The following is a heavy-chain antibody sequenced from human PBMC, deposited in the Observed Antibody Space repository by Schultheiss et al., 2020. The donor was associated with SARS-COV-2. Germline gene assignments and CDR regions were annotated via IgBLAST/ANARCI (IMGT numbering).Heavy chain of an antibody. Sequence: GGSLRLSCAASGFTFSSYGMHWVRQAPGKGLEWVAVISYDGSNKYYADSVKGRFTISRDNSKNTLYLQMNSLRAEDTAVYYCARGSGTYYDYVWGSYRYRREPPGFDYWGQGTLVTVSS. V-gene: IGHV3-30*03. CDR3: ARGSGTYYDYVWGSYRYRREPPGFDY. D-gene: IGHD3-16*02. J-gene: IGHJ4*02. CDR1: GFTFSSYG. CDR2: ISYDGSNK.